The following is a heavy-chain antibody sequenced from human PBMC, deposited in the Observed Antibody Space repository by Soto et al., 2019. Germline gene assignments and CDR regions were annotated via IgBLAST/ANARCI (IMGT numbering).Heavy chain of an antibody. CDR3: AREKISSSWYPGGYYYYYYGMDV. CDR1: GFTFSSYG. Sequence: PGGSLRLSCAASGFTFSSYGMHWVRQAPGKGLEWVAVIWYDGSNKYYADSVKGRFTISRDNSKNTLYLQMNSLRAEDTAVYYCAREKISSSWYPGGYYYYYYGMDVWGQGTTVTVS. D-gene: IGHD6-13*01. J-gene: IGHJ6*02. CDR2: IWYDGSNK. V-gene: IGHV3-33*01.